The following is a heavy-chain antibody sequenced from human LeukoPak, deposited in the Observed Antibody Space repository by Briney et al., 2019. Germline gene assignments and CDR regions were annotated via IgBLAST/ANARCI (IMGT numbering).Heavy chain of an antibody. CDR1: GGSFSGYY. CDR3: ARIKYLAAAGTYYYYYGMDV. Sequence: TPSETLSLTCAVYGGSFSGYYWSWIRQPPGKGLEWIGEINHSGSTNYNPSLKSRVTISVDTSKNQFSLKLSSVTAADTAVYYCARIKYLAAAGTYYYYYGMDVWGQGTTVTVSS. CDR2: INHSGST. D-gene: IGHD6-13*01. J-gene: IGHJ6*02. V-gene: IGHV4-34*01.